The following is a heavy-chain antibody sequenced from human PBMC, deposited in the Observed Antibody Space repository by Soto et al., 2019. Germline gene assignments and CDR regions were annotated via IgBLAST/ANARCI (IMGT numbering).Heavy chain of an antibody. Sequence: QVQLQESGPGLVKPSQTQSLTCTVSGGSISSGGYYWSWIRQHPGKGLEWIGYIYYSGSTYYNPSLKSRVTISVDTSKNQFSLKLSSVTAADTAVYYCARGSVVTARNYYYYGMDVWGQGTTVTVSS. CDR3: ARGSVVTARNYYYYGMDV. D-gene: IGHD2-21*02. J-gene: IGHJ6*02. V-gene: IGHV4-31*03. CDR1: GGSISSGGYY. CDR2: IYYSGST.